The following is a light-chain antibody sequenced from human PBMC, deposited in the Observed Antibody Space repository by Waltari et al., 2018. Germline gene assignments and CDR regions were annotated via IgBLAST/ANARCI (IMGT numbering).Light chain of an antibody. CDR2: GAS. Sequence: VLTQSPGTLSLSPGESATLSCRANQYSRNSLACYQQKSGQPPRLLIFGASTRAIGIPDRFSGSGAVTDFTLTINRVEPEDFAVYYCQQYGSTLSWTFGQGTKLGIK. CDR3: QQYGSTLSWT. V-gene: IGKV3-20*01. J-gene: IGKJ1*01. CDR1: QYSRNS.